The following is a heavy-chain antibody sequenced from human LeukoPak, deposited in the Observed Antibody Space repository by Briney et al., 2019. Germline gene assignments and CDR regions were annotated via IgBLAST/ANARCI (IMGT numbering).Heavy chain of an antibody. V-gene: IGHV4-34*01. CDR2: INHSGST. D-gene: IGHD3-3*01. Sequence: SETQSLTCADYGGSFSGYYWSWIRQPPGKGLEWIGEINHSGSTNYNPSLKSRVTISVDTSKNQFSLKLSSVTAADTAVYYCAKGRGEITIFGVVIKKRNWFDPWGQGTLVTVSS. CDR3: AKGRGEITIFGVVIKKRNWFDP. CDR1: GGSFSGYY. J-gene: IGHJ5*02.